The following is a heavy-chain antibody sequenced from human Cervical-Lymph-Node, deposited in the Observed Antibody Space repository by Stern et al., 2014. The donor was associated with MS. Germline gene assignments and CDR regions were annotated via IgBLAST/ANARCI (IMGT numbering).Heavy chain of an antibody. J-gene: IGHJ3*02. D-gene: IGHD2-15*01. CDR1: GYTFSSYG. CDR2: ISAYNGNT. Sequence: QMKLVQSGAEVKKPGDSVKVTCKASGYTFSSYGISWERQAPGQGLERKGWISAYNGNTNYAQKLQGRVTMTTDTSTSTAYMELRSLRSDDTAVYYCARGLLGSENAFDIWGQGTMVTVSS. CDR3: ARGLLGSENAFDI. V-gene: IGHV1-18*01.